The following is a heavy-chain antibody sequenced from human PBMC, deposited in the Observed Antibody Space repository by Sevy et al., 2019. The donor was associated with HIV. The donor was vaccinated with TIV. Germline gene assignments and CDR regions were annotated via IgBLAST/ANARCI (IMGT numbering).Heavy chain of an antibody. Sequence: SETLSLTCTVSGGSISSSSYYWGWIRQPPGKGLEWIGSIYYSGSTYYNPSLKSRVTISVDTSKNQFSLKLSSVTAAGTAVYYCARRLWGQWEIKGNWFDPWGQGTLVTVSS. CDR1: GGSISSSSYY. D-gene: IGHD1-26*01. CDR2: IYYSGST. J-gene: IGHJ5*02. V-gene: IGHV4-39*01. CDR3: ARRLWGQWEIKGNWFDP.